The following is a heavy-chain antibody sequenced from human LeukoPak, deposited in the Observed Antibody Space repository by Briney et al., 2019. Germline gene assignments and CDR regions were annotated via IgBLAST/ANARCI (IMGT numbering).Heavy chain of an antibody. CDR3: ARREVTREIDY. D-gene: IGHD5-18*01. CDR1: GFTFSSYS. CDR2: ISSSSSYI. Sequence: GGSLRLSCAASGFTFSSYSMNWVSQAPGKGLEWVSSISSSSSYIYYADSVKGRFTISRDNAKNSLYLQMNSLRAEDTAVYYCARREVTREIDYWGQGTLVTVSS. J-gene: IGHJ4*02. V-gene: IGHV3-21*01.